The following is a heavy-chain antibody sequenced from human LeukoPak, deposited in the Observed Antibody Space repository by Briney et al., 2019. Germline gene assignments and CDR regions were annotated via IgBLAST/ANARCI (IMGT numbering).Heavy chain of an antibody. D-gene: IGHD1-26*01. CDR1: GGSITYSHYY. Sequence: PSETLSLTCSVSGGSITYSHYYWGWVRQPPGKGLEWIGGIYYSGSTYYNPSLESRVTISVDTSRNEFSLRLSSVTAADTALYFCARQSGSYGGILDNWGQGILGTVSS. CDR2: IYYSGST. J-gene: IGHJ4*02. V-gene: IGHV4-39*01. CDR3: ARQSGSYGGILDN.